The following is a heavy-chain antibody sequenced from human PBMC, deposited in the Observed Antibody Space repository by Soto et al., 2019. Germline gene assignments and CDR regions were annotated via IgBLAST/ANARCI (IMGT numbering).Heavy chain of an antibody. CDR3: ARDYYSSGTH. V-gene: IGHV3-74*01. Sequence: EVQLVESGGGLVQPGGSLRLSCAASGFPFGDNWMHWVRQAPGKGLVWVSRISNDGSSTTYAASVRGRFTVSRDNAKNTLDLPMNSLRAEDTAVYYCARDYYSSGTHWGHGTLVTVSS. J-gene: IGHJ4*01. CDR2: ISNDGSST. D-gene: IGHD3-10*01. CDR1: GFPFGDNW.